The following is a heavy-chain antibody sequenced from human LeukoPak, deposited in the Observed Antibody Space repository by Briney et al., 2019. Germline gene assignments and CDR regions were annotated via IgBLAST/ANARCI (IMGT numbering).Heavy chain of an antibody. CDR3: ARRYSSSWYMDV. CDR2: IYHSGST. Sequence: SETLSLTCTVSGGSISSGGYYWSWIRQPPGKGLEWIGYIYHSGSTYYNPSLKSRVTISVDRSKNQFSLKLSSVTAADTAVYYCARRYSSSWYMDVWGKGTTVTVSS. V-gene: IGHV4-30-2*01. J-gene: IGHJ6*03. CDR1: GGSISSGGYY. D-gene: IGHD6-13*01.